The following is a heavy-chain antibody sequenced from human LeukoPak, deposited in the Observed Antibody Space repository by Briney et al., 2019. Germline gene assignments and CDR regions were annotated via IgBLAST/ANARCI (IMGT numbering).Heavy chain of an antibody. CDR2: IYHSGST. Sequence: SQTLSLTCAVSGGSISSGGYSWSWIRQPPGKGLEWIGYIYHSGSTYYNPSLKSRVTISVDRSKNQFSLKLSSVTAADTAVYYCASRRLRPHYFDYWGQGTLVTVSS. CDR3: ASRRLRPHYFDY. V-gene: IGHV4-30-2*01. J-gene: IGHJ4*02. CDR1: GGSISSGGYS. D-gene: IGHD4-17*01.